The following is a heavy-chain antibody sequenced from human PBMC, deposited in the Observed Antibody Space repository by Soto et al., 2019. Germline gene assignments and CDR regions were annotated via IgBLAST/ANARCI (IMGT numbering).Heavy chain of an antibody. Sequence: SETLSLTCAVYGRSFSGYYWSWIRQPPGKGLEWIGEINHSGSTNYNPSLKSRVTISVDTSKNQFSLKLSSVSAADTAGDYCATGRGVRGVIITTYYYGLDVWGQGTTVT. CDR1: GRSFSGYY. CDR2: INHSGST. D-gene: IGHD3-10*01. J-gene: IGHJ6*02. V-gene: IGHV4-34*01. CDR3: ATGRGVRGVIITTYYYGLDV.